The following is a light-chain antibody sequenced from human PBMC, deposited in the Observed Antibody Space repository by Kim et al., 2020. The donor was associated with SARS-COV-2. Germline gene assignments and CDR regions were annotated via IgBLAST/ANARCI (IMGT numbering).Light chain of an antibody. V-gene: IGKV1-5*03. Sequence: DIQMTQSPSTLSASVGDTVTITCRASQTINNWLAWYQQKPGTGPKLLIYKASSLESGVPSRFSGSGSGTEFTLTISSLQPDDFATYYCQDSNGYSWTFGQGTKVDIK. CDR3: QDSNGYSWT. CDR1: QTINNW. J-gene: IGKJ1*01. CDR2: KAS.